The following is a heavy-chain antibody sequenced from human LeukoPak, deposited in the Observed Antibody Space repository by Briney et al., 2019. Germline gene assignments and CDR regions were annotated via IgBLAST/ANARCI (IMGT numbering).Heavy chain of an antibody. J-gene: IGHJ4*02. D-gene: IGHD6-6*01. Sequence: SETLSLTCAVSGVSISGGGSSWSWIRQPPGKGLEWIGSIYYSGSTYYNPSLKSRVTISVDTSKNQFSLKLSSVTAADTAVYYCARTGYSSSSRPVDYWGQGTLVTVSS. CDR1: GVSISGGGSS. CDR3: ARTGYSSSSRPVDY. CDR2: IYYSGST. V-gene: IGHV4-30-2*03.